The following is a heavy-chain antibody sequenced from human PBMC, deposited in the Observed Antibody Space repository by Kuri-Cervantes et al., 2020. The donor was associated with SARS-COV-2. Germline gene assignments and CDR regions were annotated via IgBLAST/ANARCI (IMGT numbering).Heavy chain of an antibody. CDR3: ARVTRYSSSSASDDNRYDMDV. Sequence: ASVKVSCNASGYTFTGYLINWVRQAPGQGLEWMGWINPNSGGTTYAQKFQGSSTITWDTSIRTAFMELRKNSSDDTAVYYCARVTRYSSSSASDDNRYDMDVWGKGTTVTVSS. V-gene: IGHV1-2*02. D-gene: IGHD6-6*01. CDR2: INPNSGGT. J-gene: IGHJ6*03. CDR1: GYTFTGYL.